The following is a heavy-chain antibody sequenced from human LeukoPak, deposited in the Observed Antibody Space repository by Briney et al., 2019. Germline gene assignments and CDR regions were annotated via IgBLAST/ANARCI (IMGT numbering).Heavy chain of an antibody. CDR3: ARDLAGSRDK. CDR2: INTDGSTT. V-gene: IGHV3-74*01. CDR1: EFTFSRYW. D-gene: IGHD2-15*01. Sequence: PGGSLRLSCVDSEFTFSRYWMHWVRQAPGEGLVWVSRINTDGSTTNYADSVKGRFTISRDNAKNTPYLQMNSLRAEDTAVYYCARDLAGSRDKWGQGTLVTVSS. J-gene: IGHJ4*02.